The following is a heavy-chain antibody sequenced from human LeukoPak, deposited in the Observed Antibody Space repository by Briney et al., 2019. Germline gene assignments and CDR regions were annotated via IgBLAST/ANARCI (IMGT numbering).Heavy chain of an antibody. Sequence: GGSLRLSCAASGFTFSSYTMSWVRQAPGKGLEWVSAISGSGGSTYYADSVKGRFTISRDNSKNTLYLQMNSLRAEDTAVYYCAKEVGYSSGWYLDYWGQGTLVTVSS. D-gene: IGHD6-19*01. CDR3: AKEVGYSSGWYLDY. V-gene: IGHV3-23*01. J-gene: IGHJ4*02. CDR2: ISGSGGST. CDR1: GFTFSSYT.